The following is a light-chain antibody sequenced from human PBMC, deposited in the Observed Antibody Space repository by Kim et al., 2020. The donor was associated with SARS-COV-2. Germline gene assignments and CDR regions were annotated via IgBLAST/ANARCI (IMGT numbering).Light chain of an antibody. CDR1: QSVSGTY. J-gene: IGKJ1*01. CDR2: GAS. Sequence: PGERANHACRASQSVSGTYLAWYQQKPGQAPRLLIYGASSRATGIPDRISGSGPGTDFTLTISRLEPEDFAVDYCQQYGSSSRWTFGQGTKVDIK. V-gene: IGKV3-20*01. CDR3: QQYGSSSRWT.